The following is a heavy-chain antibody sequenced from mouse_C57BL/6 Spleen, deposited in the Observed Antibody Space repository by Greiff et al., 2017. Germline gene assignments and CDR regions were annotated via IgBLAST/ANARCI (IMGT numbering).Heavy chain of an antibody. CDR1: GFPFSDYG. V-gene: IGHV5-15*01. J-gene: IGHJ1*03. CDR2: ISNLAYSI. CDR3: ASEGHYYGSIYEYFDV. D-gene: IGHD1-1*01. Sequence: EVQLVESGGGLVQPGGSLILSCAASGFPFSDYGMAWVRQAPRKGPVWVAFISNLAYSIYYADPVTGRFTISRENAKNNLYLEISSRRSENTAMYYCASEGHYYGSIYEYFDVWGTGTTVTVSS.